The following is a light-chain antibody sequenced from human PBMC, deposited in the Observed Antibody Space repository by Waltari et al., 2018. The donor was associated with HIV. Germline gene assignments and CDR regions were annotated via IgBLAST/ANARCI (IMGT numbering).Light chain of an antibody. J-gene: IGKJ2*01. CDR1: QSISSH. CDR3: QQSDSSPNN. V-gene: IGKV1-39*01. CDR2: AAS. Sequence: DIQMTQSPSSLSASLVDRVTITCRASQSISSHLTWYQQKPGEAPKVLIYAASSLRSDVPSRFSGSGSGTDVTLTISSLQLEDFATYYCQQSDSSPNNFGQGT.